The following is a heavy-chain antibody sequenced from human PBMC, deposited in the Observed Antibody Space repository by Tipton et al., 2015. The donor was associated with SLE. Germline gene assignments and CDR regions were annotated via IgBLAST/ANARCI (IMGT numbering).Heavy chain of an antibody. V-gene: IGHV4-31*03. D-gene: IGHD2-2*01. CDR3: ARSTDQNWCDP. Sequence: TLSLTCTVSGDSISNGDDYWSWIRQPPGKGLEWIGNIYYGGGTYYNPSLESRVTISLDTSKNQFSLKLNSVTAADTAVYYCARSTDQNWCDPWGQGTLVTVSS. CDR2: IYYGGGT. CDR1: GDSISNGDDY. J-gene: IGHJ5*02.